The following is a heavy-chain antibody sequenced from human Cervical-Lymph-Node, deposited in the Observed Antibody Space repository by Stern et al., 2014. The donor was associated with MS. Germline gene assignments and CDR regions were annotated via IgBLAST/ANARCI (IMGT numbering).Heavy chain of an antibody. CDR1: GASVSGSYH. J-gene: IGHJ6*02. CDR2: IYDSENA. D-gene: IGHD4-23*01. Sequence: VQLVESGPGLVKPSETLSLTCTVSGASVSGSYHWRWIRQPPGKGLEWIGYIYDSENANSNPSLKSRVTISIDTSKSQFSLKLNSVTAADTAMYYCARGYGGGKSRYYGMDVWGQGTTVTVSS. CDR3: ARGYGGGKSRYYGMDV. V-gene: IGHV4-61*01.